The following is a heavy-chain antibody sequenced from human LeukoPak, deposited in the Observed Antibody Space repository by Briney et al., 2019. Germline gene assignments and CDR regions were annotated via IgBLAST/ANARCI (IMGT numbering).Heavy chain of an antibody. D-gene: IGHD3-10*01. J-gene: IGHJ3*02. CDR2: IRSSSSNI. CDR1: GFTFSDYH. V-gene: IGHV3-11*01. Sequence: GGSLRLSCAASGFTFSDYHMSWIRQAPGMGLEWVSYIRSSSSNIYYADSVEGRFTTSRDNAENSLYLQMNSLRAEDTAVYYCARDRGTGGAFDIWGQGTMVTVSS. CDR3: ARDRGTGGAFDI.